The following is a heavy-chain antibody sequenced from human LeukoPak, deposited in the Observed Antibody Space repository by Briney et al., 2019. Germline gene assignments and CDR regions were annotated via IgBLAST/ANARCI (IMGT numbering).Heavy chain of an antibody. Sequence: SVKVSCKVSGYTLTELSMHWVRQAPGQGLEWMGGIIPIFGTANYAQKFQGRVTITADESTSTAYMELSSLRSEDTAVYYCARASYYDILPEHWGQGTLVTVSS. CDR1: GYTLTELS. CDR2: IIPIFGTA. V-gene: IGHV1-69*13. CDR3: ARASYYDILPEH. D-gene: IGHD3-9*01. J-gene: IGHJ1*01.